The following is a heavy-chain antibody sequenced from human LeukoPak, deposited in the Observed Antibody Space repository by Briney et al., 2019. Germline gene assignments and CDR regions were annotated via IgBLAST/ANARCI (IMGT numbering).Heavy chain of an antibody. J-gene: IGHJ1*01. Sequence: SETLSLTCTVSGVSISSYYWSWIRQPPGKGLEWIGYIYYSGSTNYNPSLKSRVTISVDTSKNQFSLKLSSVTAADTAVYYCARAVVVTAITYFQHWGQGTLVTVSS. CDR3: ARAVVVTAITYFQH. CDR2: IYYSGST. V-gene: IGHV4-59*01. D-gene: IGHD2-21*02. CDR1: GVSISSYY.